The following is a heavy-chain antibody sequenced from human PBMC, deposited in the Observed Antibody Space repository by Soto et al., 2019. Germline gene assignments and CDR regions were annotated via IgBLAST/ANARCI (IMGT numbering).Heavy chain of an antibody. J-gene: IGHJ6*03. V-gene: IGHV4-31*03. Sequence: SETLSLTCIVSGGSISSGGYYWSWIRQHPGKGLEWIGYIYYSGSTYYNPSLKSRVTISVDTSKNQFSLKLSSVTAADTAVYYCARIVVVPAARPDVWGKGTTVTV. D-gene: IGHD2-2*01. CDR3: ARIVVVPAARPDV. CDR1: GGSISSGGYY. CDR2: IYYSGST.